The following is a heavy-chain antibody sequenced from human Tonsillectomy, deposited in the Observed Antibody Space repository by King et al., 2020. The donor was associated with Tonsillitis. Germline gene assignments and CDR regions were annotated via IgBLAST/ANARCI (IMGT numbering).Heavy chain of an antibody. Sequence: QLQESGPGLVKPSQTLSLTCTVSGDSISSGDHYWSWIRQHPGKGLEGIGYIYYSGSTYYNPSLKCRLSISVETSNNQFSLKLSSVTAADTAVYYCARERDYCSNSICYFMDYWGQGTLVTVSS. V-gene: IGHV4-31*03. CDR2: IYYSGST. J-gene: IGHJ4*02. CDR1: GDSISSGDHY. D-gene: IGHD2-2*01. CDR3: ARERDYCSNSICYFMDY.